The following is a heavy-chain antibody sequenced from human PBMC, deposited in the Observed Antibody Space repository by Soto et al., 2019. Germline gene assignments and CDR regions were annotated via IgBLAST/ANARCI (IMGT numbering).Heavy chain of an antibody. V-gene: IGHV3-33*06. CDR1: GFAFTNYG. CDR3: VKERGPFNDFDI. J-gene: IGHJ3*02. Sequence: VGSLRLSCAASGFAFTNYGMHWVRQAPGKGLEWVAVIWSDGNHKYYADSVKGRFTISRDNSKNTLSLQMDSLRAEDTAVYYCVKERGPFNDFDIWGQRTMVTVSS. CDR2: IWSDGNHK.